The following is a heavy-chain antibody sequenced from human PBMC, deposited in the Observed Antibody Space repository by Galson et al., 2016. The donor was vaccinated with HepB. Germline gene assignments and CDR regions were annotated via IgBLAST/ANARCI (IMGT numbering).Heavy chain of an antibody. D-gene: IGHD2-2*01. CDR1: GYTFTTYA. V-gene: IGHV1-3*01. Sequence: SVKVSCKGSGYTFTTYAMHWVRQAPGQRLEWMGWVNPGNGNTKYSQKFQGRATFTRDTSANTAYMELSSLRSEDTAVYFCARAVSRGTSSFGMDVWGQGTTVIVSS. J-gene: IGHJ6*02. CDR3: ARAVSRGTSSFGMDV. CDR2: VNPGNGNT.